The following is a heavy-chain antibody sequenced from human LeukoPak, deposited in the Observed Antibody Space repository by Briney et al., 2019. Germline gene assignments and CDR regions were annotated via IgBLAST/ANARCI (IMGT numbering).Heavy chain of an antibody. V-gene: IGHV4-38-2*02. CDR3: ARDGPLRNFDY. CDR1: GYSISSGYY. J-gene: IGHJ4*02. CDR2: IYHSGST. Sequence: SETLSLTCAVSGYSISSGYYWGWIRQPPGEGLEWIGRIYHSGSTYYKPSLKSRVTISVDTSKNQFSLKLSSVTAADTAVYYCARDGPLRNFDYWGQGTLVTVSS.